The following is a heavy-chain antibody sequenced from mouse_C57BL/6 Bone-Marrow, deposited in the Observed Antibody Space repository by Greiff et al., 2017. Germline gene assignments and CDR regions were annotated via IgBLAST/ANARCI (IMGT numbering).Heavy chain of an antibody. Sequence: VQLQQSGAELVRPGASVKLSCTASGFNIKDDYMHWVKQRPEQGLEWLGWIDPENGDTEYASKFQGKATITVNTSSNTVYLQLSSLTSEDTAVYYWTRIAYWGQGTLVTVSA. V-gene: IGHV14-4*01. CDR1: GFNIKDDY. CDR3: TRIAY. J-gene: IGHJ3*01. CDR2: IDPENGDT.